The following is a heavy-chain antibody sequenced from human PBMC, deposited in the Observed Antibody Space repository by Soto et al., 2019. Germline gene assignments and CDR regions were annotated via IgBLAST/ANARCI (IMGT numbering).Heavy chain of an antibody. Sequence: QITLKESGPTLVKPTQTLTLTCTFSGFSLSTSRVGVGWIRQPPGKALEWLALVYWDDDKHYSPSLKSRLTITKDTSKNQVVLTMTNMDPVDTATYYCAHVRAAGTVWYFDLWGRGTLVTVSS. CDR2: VYWDDDK. CDR3: AHVRAAGTVWYFDL. CDR1: GFSLSTSRVG. J-gene: IGHJ2*01. V-gene: IGHV2-5*02. D-gene: IGHD6-13*01.